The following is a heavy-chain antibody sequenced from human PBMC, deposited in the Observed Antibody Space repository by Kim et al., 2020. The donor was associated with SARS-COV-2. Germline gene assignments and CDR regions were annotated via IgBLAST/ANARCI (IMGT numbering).Heavy chain of an antibody. V-gene: IGHV3-21*04. Sequence: GGSLRLSCAASGFTFSSYSMNWVRQAPGKGLEWVSSISSSSSYIYYADSVKGRFTISRDNAKNSLYLQMNSLRAEDTAVYYCARDSISPYSGSHQYYQHWSRGTLVTVSS. CDR3: ARDSISPYSGSHQYYQH. J-gene: IGHJ1*01. D-gene: IGHD1-26*01. CDR1: GFTFSSYS. CDR2: ISSSSSYI.